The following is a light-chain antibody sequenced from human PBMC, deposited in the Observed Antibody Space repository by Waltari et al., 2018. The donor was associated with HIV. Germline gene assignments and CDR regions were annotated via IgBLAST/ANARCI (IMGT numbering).Light chain of an antibody. V-gene: IGKV2-28*01. Sequence: DIVMTQSPLSLPVTPGEPASISCRSSQSLLHRNGYNYLDWYLQKPGQSPQLLIYLGSNRASGVPDRFSGSGSGTDFTLKISRVEAEDVEVYYCMQAIQRFTFGQGTRLEIK. CDR3: MQAIQRFT. CDR2: LGS. J-gene: IGKJ5*01. CDR1: QSLLHRNGYNY.